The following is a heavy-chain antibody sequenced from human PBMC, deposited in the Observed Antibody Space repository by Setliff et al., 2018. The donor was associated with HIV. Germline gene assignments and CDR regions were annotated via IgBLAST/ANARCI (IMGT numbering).Heavy chain of an antibody. CDR2: INPSGGSA. D-gene: IGHD6-6*01. J-gene: IGHJ6*03. CDR1: GYTFTSYY. V-gene: IGHV1-46*01. Sequence: ASVKVSCKASGYTFTSYYLHWVRQDPGQGLGWMGMINPSGGSASYAQKFQGRVTMSRDTSTSTVYMELSSLGCEETAVYYCAGEAWTSYRSSYGYYYYYMDVWFKGTTVTVSS. CDR3: AGEAWTSYRSSYGYYYYYMDV.